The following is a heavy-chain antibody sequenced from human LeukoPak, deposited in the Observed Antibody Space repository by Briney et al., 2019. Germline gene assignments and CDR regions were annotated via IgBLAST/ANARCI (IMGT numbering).Heavy chain of an antibody. CDR2: IYYSGST. CDR1: GGSISSNSYY. D-gene: IGHD3-10*01. J-gene: IGHJ4*02. V-gene: IGHV4-39*01. Sequence: KSSETLSLTCAVSGGSISSNSYYWGWLRQPPGKGLEWIGSIYYSGSTYYNPSLKSRVTISVDTSKNQFSLKLSSVTAADTAVYYCARTRYYYNSRSYGAPYYFDYWGQGTLVTVSS. CDR3: ARTRYYYNSRSYGAPYYFDY.